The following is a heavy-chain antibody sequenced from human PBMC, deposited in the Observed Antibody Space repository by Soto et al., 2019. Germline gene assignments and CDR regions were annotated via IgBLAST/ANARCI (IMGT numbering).Heavy chain of an antibody. J-gene: IGHJ3*01. CDR3: ANYRTISPEGFDV. CDR2: MNPKKGNR. Sequence: QVHLVQSGAEVRRPGAAVTVSCQASGYTSPISDIEWVRQATGQRLEWMGWMNPKKGNRYPAPKFQGRLTMTWNTSTSTAYMELTNLRSEDTAVYYCANYRTISPEGFDVWGQVTLVTVS. V-gene: IGHV1-8*01. D-gene: IGHD3-10*01. CDR1: GYTSPISD.